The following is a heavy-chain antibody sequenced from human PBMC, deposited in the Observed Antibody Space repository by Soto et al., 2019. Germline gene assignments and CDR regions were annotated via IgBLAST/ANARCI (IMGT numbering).Heavy chain of an antibody. CDR1: DFTITNAW. CDR2: IKTKAEGGAT. J-gene: IGHJ6*02. CDR3: TTGSVESV. D-gene: IGHD2-15*01. V-gene: IGHV3-15*07. Sequence: EGQLVESGGCLVKPGGSLRLSCADSDFTITNAWVSWVRQAPGKGLEWVGRIKTKAEGGATDYAAPLKGRFTISRDDSRCTLFLQMNSLEAEDTAVYYCTTGSVESVWGQGATVPVSS.